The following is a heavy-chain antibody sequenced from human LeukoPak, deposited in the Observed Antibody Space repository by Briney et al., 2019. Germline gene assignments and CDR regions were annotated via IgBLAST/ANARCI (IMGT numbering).Heavy chain of an antibody. J-gene: IGHJ6*02. CDR2: INQDGSEK. V-gene: IGHV3-7*01. CDR3: ARELSGYYGSGIYYYYGMDV. D-gene: IGHD3-10*01. CDR1: GFTFSSYA. Sequence: PGGSLRLSCAASGFTFSSYAMSWVRQAPGKGLEWVANINQDGSEKYYVDSVKGRFTISRDTAKNSLYLQMNSLRAEDTAVYYCARELSGYYGSGIYYYYGMDVWGQGTTVTVSS.